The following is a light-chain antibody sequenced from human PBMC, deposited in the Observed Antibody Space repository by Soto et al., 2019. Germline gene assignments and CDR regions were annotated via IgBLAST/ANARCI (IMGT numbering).Light chain of an antibody. V-gene: IGKV3-15*01. J-gene: IGKJ4*01. CDR1: QSVSSAY. CDR2: DTS. Sequence: EIVLTQSPGTLSLSPGETATLSCRASQSVSSAYLAWYQQKPGQAPRLLIYDTSIRATGVPARFRGSASGTEFTLTITSLQSEDFAVYYCQHYANWPLTFGGGTRVESK. CDR3: QHYANWPLT.